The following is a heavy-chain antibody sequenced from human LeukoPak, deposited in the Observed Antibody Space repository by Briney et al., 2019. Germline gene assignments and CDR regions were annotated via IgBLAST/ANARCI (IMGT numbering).Heavy chain of an antibody. CDR2: ISGSGGST. V-gene: IGHV3-23*01. D-gene: IGHD6-19*01. CDR1: GFTFSSYA. J-gene: IGHJ5*02. Sequence: PGGSLRLSCAAPGFTFSSYAMSWVRQAPGKGLEWVSAISGSGGSTYYADSVKGRFTISRDNSKNTLYLQMNSLRAEDTAVYYCAKQNSSGWYNWFDPWGQGTLVTVSS. CDR3: AKQNSSGWYNWFDP.